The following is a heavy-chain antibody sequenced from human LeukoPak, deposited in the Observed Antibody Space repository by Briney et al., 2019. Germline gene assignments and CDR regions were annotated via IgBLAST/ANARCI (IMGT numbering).Heavy chain of an antibody. D-gene: IGHD1-1*01. V-gene: IGHV1-18*01. Sequence: ASVKVSCKASGYTFTSYGISWVRQAPGQGLEWMGWISAYNGNTNYAQKLQGRVTMTTDTSTSTAYMERRSLSRDDTAVYYCARSRPDGTTGPTGAFDIWGQGKMVTVSS. CDR2: ISAYNGNT. CDR3: ARSRPDGTTGPTGAFDI. CDR1: GYTFTSYG. J-gene: IGHJ3*02.